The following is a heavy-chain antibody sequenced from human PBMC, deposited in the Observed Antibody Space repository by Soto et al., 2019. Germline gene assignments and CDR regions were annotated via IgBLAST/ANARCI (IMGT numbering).Heavy chain of an antibody. CDR3: ARDPALGGPFDY. D-gene: IGHD3-16*01. CDR2: INAYNGNT. J-gene: IGHJ4*02. V-gene: IGHV1-18*01. Sequence: QVQLVQSGAEVKKPGASVKVSCKASGYTFNSYGISWVRQAPGQGLEWMGWINAYNGNTKYAQKVQGRVIMTTDTSTSTAYMALRSLRSDDTAVYYCARDPALGGPFDYWGQGTLVTVSS. CDR1: GYTFNSYG.